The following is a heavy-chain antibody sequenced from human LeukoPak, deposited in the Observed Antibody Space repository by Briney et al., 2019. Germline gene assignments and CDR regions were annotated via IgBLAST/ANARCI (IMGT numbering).Heavy chain of an antibody. CDR1: GGTFSSYA. CDR3: ALTTMVSRYMDV. CDR2: IIPIFGTA. J-gene: IGHJ6*03. V-gene: IGHV1-69*13. Sequence: SVKVSCKASGGTFSSYAISWVRQAPGQGLEWMGGIIPIFGTANYAQKFQGRVTITADESTSTAYMELSSLRSEDTAVYYCALTTMVSRYMDVWGKGTTVTVSS. D-gene: IGHD5-18*01.